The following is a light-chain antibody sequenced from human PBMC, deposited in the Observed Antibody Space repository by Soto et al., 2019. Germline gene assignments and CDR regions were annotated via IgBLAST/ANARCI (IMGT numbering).Light chain of an antibody. CDR2: DVS. CDR3: SSYATSSTLDVV. Sequence: QSALTQPASVSGSPGQSITISCTGTSSDFGGYTYVSWYQPHPGKAPKLIIYDVSNRPSGVSYRFSGSESGNTASLTISGLQAEDEADYSCSSYATSSTLDVVFGGGTKLTVL. V-gene: IGLV2-14*01. J-gene: IGLJ2*01. CDR1: SSDFGGYTY.